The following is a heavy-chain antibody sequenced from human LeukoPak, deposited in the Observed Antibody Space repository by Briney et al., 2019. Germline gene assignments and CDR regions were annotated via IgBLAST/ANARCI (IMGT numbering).Heavy chain of an antibody. J-gene: IGHJ4*02. CDR3: ARHCSGGRCYVGTDDERGFDY. D-gene: IGHD2-15*01. Sequence: GESLKISCKGSGYSFTSYWIGWVRQMPGKGLEWMGIIYPGDSDTRYSPSFQGQVTISADKSISTAYLQWSSLKASDTAMYYCARHCSGGRCYVGTDDERGFDYWGQGTLVTVSS. CDR1: GYSFTSYW. V-gene: IGHV5-51*01. CDR2: IYPGDSDT.